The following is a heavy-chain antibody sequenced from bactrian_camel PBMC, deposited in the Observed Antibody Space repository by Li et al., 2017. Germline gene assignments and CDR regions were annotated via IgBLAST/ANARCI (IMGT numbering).Heavy chain of an antibody. CDR3: AASLGQSQLSGGVWTYGPCPKDEFDY. D-gene: IGHD3*01. CDR1: EYSLSSDC. V-gene: IGHV3S53*01. J-gene: IGHJ4*01. Sequence: HVQLVESGGGSVQAGGSLRLSCGVSEYSLSSDCMAWFRQAPGKEREEREAVAAIDSDHSATYADSVKGRFTILKDNAKDAFYLQMNDLKPEDTAMYYCAASLGQSQLSGGVWTYGPCPKDEFDYWGQGTQVTVS. CDR2: IDSDHSA.